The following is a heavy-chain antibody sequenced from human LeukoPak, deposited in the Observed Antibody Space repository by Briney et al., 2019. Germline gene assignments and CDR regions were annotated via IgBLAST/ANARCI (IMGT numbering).Heavy chain of an antibody. CDR3: STEDKYCTGANCGVF. V-gene: IGHV1-2*02. Sequence: GASVKVSCKASGHTLTEYYIHWVRQAPGQGLEWMGFIIPDSGGTTYQQNFQGRVTMTRDTSISTFYMELSSLRPDDTAVYYCSTEDKYCTGANCGVFWGQGTLVTVSS. CDR2: IIPDSGGT. J-gene: IGHJ4*02. D-gene: IGHD2-8*02. CDR1: GHTLTEYY.